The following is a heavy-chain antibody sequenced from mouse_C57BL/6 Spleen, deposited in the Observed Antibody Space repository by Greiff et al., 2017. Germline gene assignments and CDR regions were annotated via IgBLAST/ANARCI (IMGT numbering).Heavy chain of an antibody. CDR3: ARRDSHYAMDY. CDR2: INYDGSST. D-gene: IGHD2-12*01. Sequence: EVKLVESEGGLVQPGSSMKLSCTASGFTFSDYYMAWVRQVPEKGLEWVANINYDGSSTYYLDSLKSRFIISRDNAKNILYLQMSSLKSEDTATYYCARRDSHYAMDYWGQGTSVTVSS. V-gene: IGHV5-16*01. CDR1: GFTFSDYY. J-gene: IGHJ4*01.